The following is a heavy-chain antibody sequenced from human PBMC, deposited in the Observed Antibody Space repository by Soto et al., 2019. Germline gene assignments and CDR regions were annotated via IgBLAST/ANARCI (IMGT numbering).Heavy chain of an antibody. CDR1: GFTFSSYG. CDR2: IWYHGSNK. Sequence: QVQLVESGGGVVQPGRSLRLSCAASGFTFSSYGMHWVRQAPGKGLEWVAVIWYHGSNKYYGDSVKGRFTISRDNSKNTLYLQMNSLRAEDTAVYYCAREGAYDSSGYPSHYFDYWGQGTLVTVSS. D-gene: IGHD3-22*01. V-gene: IGHV3-33*01. CDR3: AREGAYDSSGYPSHYFDY. J-gene: IGHJ4*02.